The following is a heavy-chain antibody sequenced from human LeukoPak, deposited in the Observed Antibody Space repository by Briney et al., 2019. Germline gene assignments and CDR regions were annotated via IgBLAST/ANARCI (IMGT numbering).Heavy chain of an antibody. D-gene: IGHD1-7*01. CDR2: ISSSSSTI. J-gene: IGHJ6*03. V-gene: IGHV3-48*01. CDR3: ARVGAYELPHYYYYMDV. CDR1: GFTFSSYS. Sequence: GGSLRLSCAASGFTFSSYSMNWVRQAPGKGLEWVSYISSSSSTIYYADSVKGRFTISRDNAKNSLYLQMNSLRAEDTAVYYCARVGAYELPHYYYYMDVWGKGTTVTVSS.